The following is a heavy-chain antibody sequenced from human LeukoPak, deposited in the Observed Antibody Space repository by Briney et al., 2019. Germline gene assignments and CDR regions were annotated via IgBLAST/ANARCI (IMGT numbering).Heavy chain of an antibody. CDR1: GGSISSSSYY. CDR2: IYYSGST. V-gene: IGHV4-39*07. J-gene: IGHJ5*02. D-gene: IGHD5-24*01. Sequence: SETLSLTCTVSGGSISSSSYYWGWIRQPPGKGLEWIGSIYYSGSTNYNPSLKSRVTISVDTSKNQFSLKLSSVTAADTAVYYCARTSRDGYNMRFDPWGQGTLVTVSS. CDR3: ARTSRDGYNMRFDP.